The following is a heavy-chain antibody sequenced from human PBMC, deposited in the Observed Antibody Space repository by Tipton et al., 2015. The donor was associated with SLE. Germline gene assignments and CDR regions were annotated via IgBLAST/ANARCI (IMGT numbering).Heavy chain of an antibody. CDR1: GYTFTGYY. D-gene: IGHD3-3*01. V-gene: IGHV1-2*02. CDR2: INPNSGGT. J-gene: IGHJ6*03. Sequence: QSGAEVKKPGASVKVSCKVSGYTFTGYYIHWVRQAPGQGLEWMGWINPNSGGTNYAQKFQGRVAMTRDTSISTAYTELSRLRSDDTAVYYCARGLRFLEWNYYNMDVWGKGTTVTVSS. CDR3: ARGLRFLEWNYYNMDV.